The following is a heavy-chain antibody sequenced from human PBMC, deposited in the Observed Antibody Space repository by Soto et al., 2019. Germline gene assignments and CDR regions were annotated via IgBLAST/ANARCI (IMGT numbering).Heavy chain of an antibody. CDR2: IYHSGST. J-gene: IGHJ4*02. CDR3: ARDQAYYYDSSGYYYDRWIDY. CDR1: GGSISSSNW. V-gene: IGHV4-4*02. D-gene: IGHD3-22*01. Sequence: SETLSLTCAVSGGSISSSNWWSWVRQPPGKGLEWIGEIYHSGSTNYNPSLKSRVTISVDKSKNQFSLKLSSVTAADTAVYYCARDQAYYYDSSGYYYDRWIDYWGQGTLVTVSS.